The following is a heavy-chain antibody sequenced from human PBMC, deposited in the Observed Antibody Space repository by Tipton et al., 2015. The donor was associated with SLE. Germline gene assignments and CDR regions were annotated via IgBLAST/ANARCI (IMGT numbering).Heavy chain of an antibody. CDR1: GYTFTSYG. Sequence: QSGPEVKKPGASVKVSCKASGYTFTSYGISWVRQAPGQGLEWMGWISAYNGNTNHVQKFQGRVTMTTDTSTSTAYMELRSLRSDDTAVYYCARGLSYYSDSSGYFQFDLWGQGSLGTVSP. V-gene: IGHV1-18*01. J-gene: IGHJ4*02. D-gene: IGHD3-22*01. CDR3: ARGLSYYSDSSGYFQFDL. CDR2: ISAYNGNT.